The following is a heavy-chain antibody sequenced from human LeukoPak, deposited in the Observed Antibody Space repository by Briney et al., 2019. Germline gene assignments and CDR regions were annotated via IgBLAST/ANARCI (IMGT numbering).Heavy chain of an antibody. D-gene: IGHD3-10*01. J-gene: IGHJ6*04. CDR2: ISSNGAGT. CDR1: GFTISTYA. Sequence: GGSLRLSCAASGFTISTYAMHWVRQAPGKGLEFVSGISSNGAGTYYANSVKGRFTISRDISKNTLYLQMNSLRAEDTAVYYCAKDAITMVRGVIMARMDVWGKGTTVTIPS. V-gene: IGHV3-64*01. CDR3: AKDAITMVRGVIMARMDV.